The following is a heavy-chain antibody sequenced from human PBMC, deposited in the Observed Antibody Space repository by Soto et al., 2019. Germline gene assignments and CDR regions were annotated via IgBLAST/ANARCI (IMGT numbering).Heavy chain of an antibody. CDR3: AMNTYYDFWRGSSPERGYYYYVMDV. J-gene: IGHJ6*02. CDR1: GDSVSSNSAA. CDR2: TYYRSKWYN. Sequence: SQTLSLTCAISGDSVSSNSAAWNWIRQSPSRGLEWLGRTYYRSKWYNDYAVSVRSRITINPDTSKNQFSLQLNSVTPEDTAVYYSAMNTYYDFWRGSSPERGYYYYVMDVWGQGTTVTVSS. V-gene: IGHV6-1*01. D-gene: IGHD3-3*01.